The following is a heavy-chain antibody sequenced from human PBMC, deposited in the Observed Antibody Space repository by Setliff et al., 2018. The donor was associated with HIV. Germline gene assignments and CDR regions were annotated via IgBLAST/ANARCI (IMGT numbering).Heavy chain of an antibody. Sequence: PSETLSLTCTVSSDSIRFYYWTWIRQPPGKGLEWIGNVYYTGSTNYNPSLKSRVTMSVDTSKKQFSLKLTSVTAADTAVYYCAREGRGDPAMATARIDYWGQGKLVTVSS. CDR1: SDSIRFYY. D-gene: IGHD5-18*01. CDR3: AREGRGDPAMATARIDY. CDR2: VYYTGST. V-gene: IGHV4-59*12. J-gene: IGHJ4*02.